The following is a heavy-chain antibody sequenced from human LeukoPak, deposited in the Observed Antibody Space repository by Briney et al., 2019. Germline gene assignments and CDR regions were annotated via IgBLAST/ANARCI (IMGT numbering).Heavy chain of an antibody. CDR1: GFTFSSYA. V-gene: IGHV3-23*01. CDR3: ARGTYYDFWSGYYSNTKNNWFDP. D-gene: IGHD3-3*01. Sequence: GGSLRLSCAASGFTFSSYAMSWVRQAPGKGLEWVSSIIGGRDIAYSADSVKGRVTISRDNSKNTPYLKMNSLRAEDTAVYYCARGTYYDFWSGYYSNTKNNWFDPWGQGTLVTVSS. CDR2: IIGGRDIA. J-gene: IGHJ5*02.